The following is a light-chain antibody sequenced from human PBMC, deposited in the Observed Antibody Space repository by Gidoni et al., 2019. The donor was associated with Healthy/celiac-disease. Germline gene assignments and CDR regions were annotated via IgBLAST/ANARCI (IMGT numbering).Light chain of an antibody. CDR1: QDISNY. CDR2: DAS. J-gene: IGKJ3*01. Sequence: DIQMTQSPSSLSASVGDRVTITCQASQDISNYLNWYQQKPGKAPKLLIYDASNLETGVPSRFSGSGSGTDFTFTISSLQPEDIATYYCQQDDNLPPTFXPXTKVDIK. V-gene: IGKV1-33*01. CDR3: QQDDNLPPT.